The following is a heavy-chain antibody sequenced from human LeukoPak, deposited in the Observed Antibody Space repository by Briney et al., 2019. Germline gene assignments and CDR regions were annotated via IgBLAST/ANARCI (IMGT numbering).Heavy chain of an antibody. CDR2: INHSGST. CDR3: ARGRSGWYAYYYYYGMDV. V-gene: IGHV4-34*01. J-gene: IGHJ6*02. Sequence: SGTLSLTCAVYGGSFSGYYWSWIRQPPGKGLEWIGEINHSGSTNYNPSLKSRVTISVDTSKNQFSLKLSSVTAADTAAYYCARGRSGWYAYYYYYGMDVWGQGTTVTVSS. D-gene: IGHD6-19*01. CDR1: GGSFSGYY.